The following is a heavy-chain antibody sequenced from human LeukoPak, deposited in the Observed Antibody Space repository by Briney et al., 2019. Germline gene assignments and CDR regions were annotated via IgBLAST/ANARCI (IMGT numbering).Heavy chain of an antibody. CDR1: GGSFSGYY. CDR2: INHSGST. CDR3: ARGPSTYYYDSSGYYDY. V-gene: IGHV4-34*01. J-gene: IGHJ4*02. Sequence: SETLSLTCAVYGGSFSGYYWSWIRQPPGKGLEWIGEINHSGSTNYNPSLKSRVTISVDTSKSQFSLELSSVTAADTAVYYCARGPSTYYYDSSGYYDYWGQGTLVTVSS. D-gene: IGHD3-22*01.